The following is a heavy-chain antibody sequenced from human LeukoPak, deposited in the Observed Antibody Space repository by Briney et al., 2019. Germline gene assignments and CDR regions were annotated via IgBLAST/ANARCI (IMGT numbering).Heavy chain of an antibody. CDR3: ARGFVLGAAKNYFDY. V-gene: IGHV3-30*19. Sequence: GGSLRLSCAASGFIFSSYGMHWVRQAPGKGLEWVAVISYDGTNKYYADSVKGRFTISRDNSKNTLSLQMNSLRAEDTALYYCARGFVLGAAKNYFDYWGQGALVTVSS. D-gene: IGHD2-21*02. CDR1: GFIFSSYG. CDR2: ISYDGTNK. J-gene: IGHJ4*02.